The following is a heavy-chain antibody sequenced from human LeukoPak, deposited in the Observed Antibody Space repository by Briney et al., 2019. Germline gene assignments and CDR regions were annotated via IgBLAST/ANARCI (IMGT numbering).Heavy chain of an antibody. CDR3: AKGTGDTGYYFDY. Sequence: PGGSLRLSCAASGFTFSDYAMNWVRLAPGKGLEWVSGIRVGGELYYADSVKGRFTISRDNSENTLFLQMSGLRAEDTAVYHCAKGTGDTGYYFDYSGQGTLVTVSS. CDR2: IRVGGEL. J-gene: IGHJ4*02. D-gene: IGHD7-27*01. CDR1: GFTFSDYA. V-gene: IGHV3-23*01.